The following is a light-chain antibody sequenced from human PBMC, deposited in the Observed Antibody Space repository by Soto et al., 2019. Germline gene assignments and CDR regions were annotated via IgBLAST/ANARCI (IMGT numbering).Light chain of an antibody. Sequence: QSALTQPASVSGSPGQSITISCTGTSSDVGRYKLVSWYQQHPGKAPKLMIYDVSNRPSGVSNRFSGSKSGNTASLTISGLQAEDEADYYCSSYTTSTTLIFGGGTQLPS. CDR2: DVS. CDR3: SSYTTSTTLI. CDR1: SSDVGRYKL. V-gene: IGLV2-14*03. J-gene: IGLJ2*01.